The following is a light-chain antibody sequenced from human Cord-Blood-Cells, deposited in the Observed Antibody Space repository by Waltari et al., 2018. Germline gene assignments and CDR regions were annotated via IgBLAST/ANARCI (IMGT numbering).Light chain of an antibody. CDR1: QSISSR. J-gene: IGKJ2*01. CDR3: QQYNSYLYT. V-gene: IGKV1-5*01. CDR2: DAS. Sequence: DIQMTQSPSTLSASVGDRVTITCWASQSISSRLAWYQQKPGKAPKLLIYDASSLESGVPSRFSGSGSGTEFTLTISSLQPDDFATYYCQQYNSYLYTFGQGTKLEIK.